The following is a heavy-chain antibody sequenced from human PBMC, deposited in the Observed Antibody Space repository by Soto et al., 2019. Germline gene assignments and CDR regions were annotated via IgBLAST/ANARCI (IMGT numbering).Heavy chain of an antibody. V-gene: IGHV3-33*01. CDR3: VRGSSYGSGTYYNVGWFAP. CDR2: IWIDESNK. Sequence: QVQLVESGGGVVQPGRSLRLSCATSGFSFNTFRMHWVRQAPGKALEWVAVIWIDESNKYYADSVKGRFTISKDNSKNKLYLQMNSLRAEDTAMYYCVRGSSYGSGTYYNVGWFAPWGQGTLVTVSS. CDR1: GFSFNTFR. D-gene: IGHD3-10*01. J-gene: IGHJ5*02.